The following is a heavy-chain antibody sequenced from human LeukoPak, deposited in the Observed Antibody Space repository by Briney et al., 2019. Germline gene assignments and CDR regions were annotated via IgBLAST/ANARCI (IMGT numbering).Heavy chain of an antibody. J-gene: IGHJ4*02. V-gene: IGHV3-64*01. CDR3: ARVSGWYWFVN. Sequence: PGGSPRLSCAASGFTFRSYAMHWIRQAPGKGLEYVSAISSDGRITYYANSVKGRFTISRDNSKNTLYLQMGSLRADDTAVYYCARVSGWYWFVNWGQGTLVTVSS. CDR2: ISSDGRIT. D-gene: IGHD6-19*01. CDR1: GFTFRSYA.